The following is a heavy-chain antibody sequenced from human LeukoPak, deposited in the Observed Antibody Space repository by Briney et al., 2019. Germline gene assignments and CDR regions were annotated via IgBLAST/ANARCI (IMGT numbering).Heavy chain of an antibody. V-gene: IGHV3-23*01. D-gene: IGHD3-22*01. Sequence: PGGSLRLSCAASGFTFSSYAMSWVRQAPGKGLEWVSAISGSGGSTYYADSVKGRFTISRDNSKNTLYLQMNSLRAEDTAVYYCAKGHQRVVVLQNWFDPWGQGTLVTVSS. J-gene: IGHJ5*02. CDR2: ISGSGGST. CDR3: AKGHQRVVVLQNWFDP. CDR1: GFTFSSYA.